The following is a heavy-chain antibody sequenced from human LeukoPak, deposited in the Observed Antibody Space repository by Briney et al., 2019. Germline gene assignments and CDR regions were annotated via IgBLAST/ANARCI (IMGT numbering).Heavy chain of an antibody. J-gene: IGHJ4*02. Sequence: ASVKISCKTSGYIFTDYAIVWVRQAPGQGLKWIGWVGTYDGKTNYAQEVQDRVTMTTDTSASTAYVELRSLTSDDTALYYCAKLMDNNYDGSAFDYWGQGTLVTVSS. D-gene: IGHD3-22*01. CDR1: GYIFTDYA. CDR3: AKLMDNNYDGSAFDY. CDR2: VGTYDGKT. V-gene: IGHV1-18*01.